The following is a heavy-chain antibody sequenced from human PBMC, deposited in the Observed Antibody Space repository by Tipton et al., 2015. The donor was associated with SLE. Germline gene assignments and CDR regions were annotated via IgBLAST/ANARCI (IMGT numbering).Heavy chain of an antibody. D-gene: IGHD6-13*01. Sequence: SLRLSCAASGFTFSSYEMNWVRQAPGKGLEWVSYISSSGSTIYYADSVKGRFTISRDNAKNSLYLQMNSLRAGDTAVYYCARGGGKAAGPSGWFVPWGQGTLVTFSS. CDR3: ARGGGKAAGPSGWFVP. CDR2: ISSSGSTI. V-gene: IGHV3-48*03. J-gene: IGHJ5*02. CDR1: GFTFSSYE.